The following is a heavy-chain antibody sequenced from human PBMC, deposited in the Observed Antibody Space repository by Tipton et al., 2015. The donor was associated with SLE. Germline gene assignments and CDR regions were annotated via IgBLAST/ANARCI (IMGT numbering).Heavy chain of an antibody. D-gene: IGHD3-10*01. CDR3: ARWYYGSGSYAFDI. Sequence: GLVKPSETLSLTCALYGGSFSDYYWSWIRQPPGKGLEWIGEINHSGSTNYNPSLKSRVTISVDTSKNQFSLKLSSVTAADTAVYYCARWYYGSGSYAFDIWGQGTMVTVSS. CDR2: INHSGST. CDR1: GGSFSDYY. V-gene: IGHV4-34*01. J-gene: IGHJ3*02.